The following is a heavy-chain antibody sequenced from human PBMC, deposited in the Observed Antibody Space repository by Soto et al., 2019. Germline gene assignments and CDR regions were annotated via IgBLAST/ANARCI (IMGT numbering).Heavy chain of an antibody. J-gene: IGHJ4*02. D-gene: IGHD2-21*01. V-gene: IGHV4-59*08. CDR3: ARHGSLGPDWVDPLDY. CDR1: GGSISSYY. CDR2: IYYSGST. Sequence: SETLSLTCTVSGGSISSYYWSWIRQPPGKGLEWIGYIYYSGSTNYNPSLKSRVTISVDTSKNRFSLKLSSVTAADTAVYYCARHGSLGPDWVDPLDYWGQGTLVTVSS.